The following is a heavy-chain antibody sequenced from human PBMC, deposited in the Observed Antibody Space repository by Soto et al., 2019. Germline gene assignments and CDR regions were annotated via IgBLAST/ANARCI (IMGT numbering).Heavy chain of an antibody. Sequence: SETLSLTCTVSGDSISSSRYYWGWIRQPPAKGLEWIGSIYYSGTTYYNPSLKSRVIVSVDTSKNQFSLKLSSVTATDTAVYYCARHRTQQLLLDVWGQGTMVTVCS. D-gene: IGHD6-13*01. J-gene: IGHJ6*01. CDR2: IYYSGTT. V-gene: IGHV4-39*01. CDR1: GDSISSSRYY. CDR3: ARHRTQQLLLDV.